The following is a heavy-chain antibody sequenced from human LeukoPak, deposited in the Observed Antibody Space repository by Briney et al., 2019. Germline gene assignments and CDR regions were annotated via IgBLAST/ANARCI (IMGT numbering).Heavy chain of an antibody. CDR3: ARGIGGHNWFDP. Sequence: ASVKVSCKASGGTFSSYAISWVRQAPGQGLEWMGGIIPIFGTANYAQKFQGRVTITADESTSTAYMELSSLRSEDTAVYYCARGIGGHNWFDPWGQGILVTVSS. CDR1: GGTFSSYA. D-gene: IGHD2-15*01. V-gene: IGHV1-69*13. CDR2: IIPIFGTA. J-gene: IGHJ5*02.